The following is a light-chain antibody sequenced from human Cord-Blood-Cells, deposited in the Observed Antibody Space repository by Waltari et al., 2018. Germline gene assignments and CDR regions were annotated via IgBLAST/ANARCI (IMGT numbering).Light chain of an antibody. CDR2: DAS. Sequence: EIVLTQSPATLSLSPGERATLSCRASQSVSSYLAWYQQKPGQAHRLLIYDASNRATDIPARFSGSGSGTDFTLTISSLEPEDFAVYYCQQRSNWPPITFGQGTRLEIK. V-gene: IGKV3-11*01. CDR3: QQRSNWPPIT. CDR1: QSVSSY. J-gene: IGKJ5*01.